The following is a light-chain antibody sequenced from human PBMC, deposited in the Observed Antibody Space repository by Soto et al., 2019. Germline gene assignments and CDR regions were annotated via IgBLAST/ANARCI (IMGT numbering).Light chain of an antibody. CDR3: QQYNNWPPWT. V-gene: IGKV3-15*01. J-gene: IGKJ1*01. CDR2: DAS. Sequence: ILMTQSPATLSVSPGERATLSCRASQSVSNNLAWYQQKPGQAPRLLIYDASSRAIGIPASFSGSGSGTEFTLTISGLQSEDFAVYSCQQYNNWPPWTFGQGTKVEIK. CDR1: QSVSNN.